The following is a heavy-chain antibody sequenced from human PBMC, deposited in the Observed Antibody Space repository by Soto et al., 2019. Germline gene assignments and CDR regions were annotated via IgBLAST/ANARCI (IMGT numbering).Heavy chain of an antibody. CDR3: ARPEKGIAVSFYYYYGMDV. D-gene: IGHD6-19*01. CDR2: IIPIFGTA. J-gene: IGHJ6*02. CDR1: GGTFSSYA. Sequence: QVQLVQSGAEVKKPGSSVKVSCKASGGTFSSYAISWVRQAPGQGLEWMGGIIPIFGTANYAKKFQGRVTITADESPSKAYMEQSSLRSEDTAVYYCARPEKGIAVSFYYYYGMDVWGQGTTVTVSS. V-gene: IGHV1-69*01.